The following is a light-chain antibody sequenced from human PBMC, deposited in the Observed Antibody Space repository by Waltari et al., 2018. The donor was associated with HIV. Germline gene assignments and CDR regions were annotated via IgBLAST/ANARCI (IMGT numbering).Light chain of an antibody. CDR2: EFT. CDR3: SSYTSSSAVL. V-gene: IGLV2-14*01. J-gene: IGLJ2*01. Sequence: QSALTQPASVSGSPGQSITISCTGTSSDVGGYHYVSWYQLHPGKAPKLMIFEFTKRPSGVSNRFSGSKSCNTASLTISGLQAEDEADYYCSSYTSSSAVLFGGGTKLTVL. CDR1: SSDVGGYHY.